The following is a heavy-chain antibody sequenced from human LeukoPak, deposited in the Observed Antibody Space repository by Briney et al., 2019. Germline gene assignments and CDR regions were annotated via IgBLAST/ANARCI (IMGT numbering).Heavy chain of an antibody. Sequence: PGGSLRLSCAASGFTFSSYGMHWVRQAPGKGLEWVAVISYDGSNKYYADSVKGRFTISRDNSKNTLYLQMNSLKTEDTAVYYCSTDLRWELLRTYWGQGTLVTVSS. J-gene: IGHJ4*02. CDR3: STDLRWELLRTY. CDR2: ISYDGSNK. CDR1: GFTFSSYG. D-gene: IGHD1-26*01. V-gene: IGHV3-30*03.